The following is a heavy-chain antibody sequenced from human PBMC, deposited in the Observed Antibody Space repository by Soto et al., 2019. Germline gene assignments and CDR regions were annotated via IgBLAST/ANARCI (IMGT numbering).Heavy chain of an antibody. V-gene: IGHV4-34*01. CDR1: GGSFSGYY. Sequence: QVQLQQWGAGLLKPSETLSLTCAVYGGSFSGYYWSWIRQPPGKGLEWIGEINHSGSTNYNPSLKSRVTISLDTSKNQFSLKLSSVTTADTAVYYCARGRIVVVPAAPYGMDVWGQGTTVTVSS. J-gene: IGHJ6*02. CDR2: INHSGST. D-gene: IGHD2-2*01. CDR3: ARGRIVVVPAAPYGMDV.